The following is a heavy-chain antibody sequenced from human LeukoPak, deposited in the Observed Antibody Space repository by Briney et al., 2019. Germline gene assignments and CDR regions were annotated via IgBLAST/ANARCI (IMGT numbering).Heavy chain of an antibody. CDR1: GGSISSDGYY. Sequence: SETLSLTCAVSGGSISSDGYYWSWIRQHPGKGLEWIGYIYHSGSTYYNPSLKSRVSTSIDTSKNQFSLNLSPVTAADTAVYYCARVSHSSYYYGMDVWGQGTTVTVSS. J-gene: IGHJ6*02. V-gene: IGHV4-31*11. CDR3: ARVSHSSYYYGMDV. D-gene: IGHD3-22*01. CDR2: IYHSGST.